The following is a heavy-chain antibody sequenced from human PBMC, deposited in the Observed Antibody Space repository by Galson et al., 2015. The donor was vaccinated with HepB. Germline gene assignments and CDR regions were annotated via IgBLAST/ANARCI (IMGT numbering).Heavy chain of an antibody. CDR2: ISYDGSNK. V-gene: IGHV3-30*18. Sequence: SLRLSCAASGFTFSSYGMHWIRQAPGKGLEWVAVISYDGSNKYYADSVKGRFTISKDNSKNTLYLQMNSLRAEDTAVYYCAKASSLSWPYPLCGMDVWGQGTTVTVSS. D-gene: IGHD6-13*01. CDR3: AKASSLSWPYPLCGMDV. J-gene: IGHJ6*02. CDR1: GFTFSSYG.